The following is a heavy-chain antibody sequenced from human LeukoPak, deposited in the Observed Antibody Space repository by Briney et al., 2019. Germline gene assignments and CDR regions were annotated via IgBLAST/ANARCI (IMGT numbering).Heavy chain of an antibody. CDR1: GGSISSSSYY. D-gene: IGHD2-21*02. CDR3: ARHVCGGDCFFTN. V-gene: IGHV4-39*01. Sequence: SETLSLTCSASGGSISSSSYYWGWIRQPPGKGLEWIGSIDYSGNTYYKPSLRSRVSISVDTSKNQFSLKLSSVTAADTALYYCARHVCGGDCFFTNWGQGTLVTVSS. CDR2: IDYSGNT. J-gene: IGHJ4*02.